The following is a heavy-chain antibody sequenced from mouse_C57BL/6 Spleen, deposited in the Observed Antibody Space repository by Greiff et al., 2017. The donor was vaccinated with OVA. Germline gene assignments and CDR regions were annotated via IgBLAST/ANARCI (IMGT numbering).Heavy chain of an antibody. CDR2: IDPETGGT. J-gene: IGHJ1*03. D-gene: IGHD1-1*01. V-gene: IGHV1-15*01. CDR3: KRGRVYYGSSPYWYFDG. Sequence: QVQLQQSGAELVRPGASVTLSCKASGYTFTDYEMHWVKQTPVHGLEWIGAIDPETGGTAYTQKFKGKAILTADKSSSTAYMELRSLTSEDSAVYNCKRGRVYYGSSPYWYFDGWGTGTTVTVSS. CDR1: GYTFTDYE.